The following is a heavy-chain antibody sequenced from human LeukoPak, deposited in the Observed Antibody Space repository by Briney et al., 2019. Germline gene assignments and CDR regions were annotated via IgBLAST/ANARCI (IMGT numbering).Heavy chain of an antibody. J-gene: IGHJ4*02. D-gene: IGHD4/OR15-4a*01. Sequence: AGGSLRLSCAASGFTFSSYSMNWVRQAPGKGLEWVSSISSSSSYIYYADSVKGRFTISRDNAKNSLYLQMNSLRAEDTAVYYCARDHDPYGGKPFDYWGQGTLVTVSS. CDR2: ISSSSSYI. V-gene: IGHV3-21*01. CDR1: GFTFSSYS. CDR3: ARDHDPYGGKPFDY.